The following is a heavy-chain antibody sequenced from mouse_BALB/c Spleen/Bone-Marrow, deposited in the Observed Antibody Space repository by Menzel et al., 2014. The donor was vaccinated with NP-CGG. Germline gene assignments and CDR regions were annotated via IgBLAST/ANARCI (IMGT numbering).Heavy chain of an antibody. Sequence: VQLQQSGAELVKPEASVKLSCTASGFNIKDTFMHWVKQRPEQGLEWIGRIDPANGITKYDPKFQGKATITADTSSNTAYLQLSSLTSEDTAVYYGAAYYYGRGGFAYWGQGTLVTVSA. V-gene: IGHV14-3*02. D-gene: IGHD1-1*01. CDR1: GFNIKDTF. J-gene: IGHJ3*01. CDR2: IDPANGIT. CDR3: AAYYYGRGGFAY.